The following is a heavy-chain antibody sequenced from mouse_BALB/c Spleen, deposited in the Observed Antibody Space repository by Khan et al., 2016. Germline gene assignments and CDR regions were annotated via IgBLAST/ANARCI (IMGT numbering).Heavy chain of an antibody. V-gene: IGHV3-6*02. CDR2: ISYDGSN. J-gene: IGHJ2*01. CDR3: TRAWYFDF. Sequence: VQLKESGPGLVKPSQSLSLTCSVTGYSITSGYYWNWIRQFPGNKLEWMGYISYDGSNNYNPSLKNRISLTRDTSKNHFFLKLTSVTTEDTATYYCTRAWYFDFWGQGTTLTVSS. CDR1: GYSITSGYY.